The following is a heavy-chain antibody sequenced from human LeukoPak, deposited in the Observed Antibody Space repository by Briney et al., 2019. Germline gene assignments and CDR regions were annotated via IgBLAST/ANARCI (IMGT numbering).Heavy chain of an antibody. CDR3: ASLSYYDFWSGYWGEDYGMDV. Sequence: GGSLRPSCAASGFTFSIYWMSWVRQAPGKGLEWVANIKKDGSGKYYVDSVKGRFTISRDNAKNSLYLQMNSLRVDDTAVYYCASLSYYDFWSGYWGEDYGMDVWGQGTTVTVSS. J-gene: IGHJ6*02. CDR2: IKKDGSGK. CDR1: GFTFSIYW. V-gene: IGHV3-7*03. D-gene: IGHD3-3*01.